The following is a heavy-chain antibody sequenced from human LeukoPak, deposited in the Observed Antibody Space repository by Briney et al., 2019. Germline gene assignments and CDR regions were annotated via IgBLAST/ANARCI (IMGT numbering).Heavy chain of an antibody. D-gene: IGHD3-10*01. CDR1: GFTFNIYS. CDR2: ISSGSSTI. Sequence: GGSLRLSCAASGFTFNIYSINWVRQAPGKGLEWVSYISSGSSTIYYADSVKGRFTISRDNAKNTLYLQMNSLRAEDTAVYYCVRESRTDYYGDFWGQGTLVTVSS. J-gene: IGHJ4*02. V-gene: IGHV3-48*01. CDR3: VRESRTDYYGDF.